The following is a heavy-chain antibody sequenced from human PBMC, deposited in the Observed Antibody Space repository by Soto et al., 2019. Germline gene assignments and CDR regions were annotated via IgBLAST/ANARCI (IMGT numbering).Heavy chain of an antibody. CDR3: ARGPQSTGWSGKWFDS. J-gene: IGHJ5*01. D-gene: IGHD6-19*01. V-gene: IGHV1-18*01. CDR1: GYTFTSFG. Sequence: QVQLVQSGTEVKKPGASVKLSCKASGYTFTSFGITWVRHVPGQGLEWVGWIVTYNGNTNSAQKLQGRVTMTTDTSTSTAYMELRSLTSDDTAVYYCARGPQSTGWSGKWFDSWGQGTLVTVSS. CDR2: IVTYNGNT.